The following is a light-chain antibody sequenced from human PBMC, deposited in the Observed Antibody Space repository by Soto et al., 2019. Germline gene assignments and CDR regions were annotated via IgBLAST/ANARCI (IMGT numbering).Light chain of an antibody. V-gene: IGKV3-20*01. CDR3: QQYGNSPPT. CDR2: GAS. CDR1: QSLSSSY. J-gene: IGKJ4*01. Sequence: EIVLTQSPGTLSLSPGERATLSCRASQSLSSSYLAWYQQRPGQAPRLLIYGASSMATGIPERFSGSGSATDFTLTISRLEPEDFAVYHCQQYGNSPPTFGGGTKVEI.